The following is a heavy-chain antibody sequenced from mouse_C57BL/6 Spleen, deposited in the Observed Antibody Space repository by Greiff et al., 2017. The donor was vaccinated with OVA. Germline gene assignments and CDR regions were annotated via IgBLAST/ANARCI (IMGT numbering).Heavy chain of an antibody. Sequence: VKLVESGPGLVQPSQSLSITCTVSGFSLTSYGVHWVRQSPGKGLEWLGVIWSGGSTDYNAAFISRLSISKDNSKSQVFFKMKSLQADDTAIYYCASSIYYDYDGFAYWGQGTLVTVSA. V-gene: IGHV2-2*01. J-gene: IGHJ3*01. CDR1: GFSLTSYG. D-gene: IGHD2-4*01. CDR3: ASSIYYDYDGFAY. CDR2: IWSGGST.